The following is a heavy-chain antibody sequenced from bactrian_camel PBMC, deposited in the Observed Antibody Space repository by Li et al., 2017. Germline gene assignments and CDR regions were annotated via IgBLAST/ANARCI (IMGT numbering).Heavy chain of an antibody. Sequence: HVQLVESGGGSVQAGGSLRLSCAASGYTYSSLSMSWFRQAPGKEREGVAAIDSGGATSYANSVKGQFTVSKDGAKNTLYLQMNSLKPEDTAMYYCATDPSWCGGWGEGYWGQGTQVTV. V-gene: IGHV3S26*01. CDR3: ATDPSWCGGWGEGY. J-gene: IGHJ6*01. D-gene: IGHD5*01. CDR2: IDSGGAT. CDR1: GYTYSSLS.